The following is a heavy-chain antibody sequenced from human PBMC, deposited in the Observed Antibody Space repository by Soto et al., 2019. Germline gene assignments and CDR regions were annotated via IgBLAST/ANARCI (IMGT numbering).Heavy chain of an antibody. CDR1: GFTLTNSY. V-gene: IGHV1-46*01. Sequence: ASVKVSCTASGFTLTNSYFHWVRQAPGQGLEWMGIINPNGGVTTTAQKVRGRFTISWDTSTTTLYMELSSLRSDDTAVYYCGRSLVVTAFDSWRQLTLVTVSS. J-gene: IGHJ4*02. CDR2: INPNGGVT. D-gene: IGHD2-21*02. CDR3: GRSLVVTAFDS.